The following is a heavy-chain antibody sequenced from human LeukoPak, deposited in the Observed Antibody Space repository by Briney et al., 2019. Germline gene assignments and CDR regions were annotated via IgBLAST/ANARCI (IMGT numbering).Heavy chain of an antibody. Sequence: GGSLRLSRAASGFTFSSYAMHWVRQAPGKGLEWVAVISYDGSNKYYADSVKGRFTISRDNSKNTLYPQMNSLRAEDTAVYYCARDFRAYCGGDCYSGDAFDIWGQGTMVTVSS. CDR1: GFTFSSYA. CDR2: ISYDGSNK. CDR3: ARDFRAYCGGDCYSGDAFDI. V-gene: IGHV3-30*04. J-gene: IGHJ3*02. D-gene: IGHD2-21*02.